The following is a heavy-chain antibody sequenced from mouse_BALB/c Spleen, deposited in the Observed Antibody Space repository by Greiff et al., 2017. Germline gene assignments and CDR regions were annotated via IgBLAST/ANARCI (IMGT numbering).Heavy chain of an antibody. Sequence: EVKLVESGGGLVQPGGSRKLSCAASGFTFSSFGMHWVRQAPEKGLEWVAYISSGGGSTYYPDTVKGRFTISRDNAKNTLYLQMSSLKSEDTAMYYCARQGIYYYGSSSYWYFDVWGAGTTVTVSS. J-gene: IGHJ1*01. CDR1: GFTFSSFG. CDR3: ARQGIYYYGSSSYWYFDV. CDR2: ISSGGGST. D-gene: IGHD1-1*01. V-gene: IGHV5-17*03.